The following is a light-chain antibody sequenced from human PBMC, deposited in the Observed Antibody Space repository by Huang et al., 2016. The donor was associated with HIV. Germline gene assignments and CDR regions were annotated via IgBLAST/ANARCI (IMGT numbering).Light chain of an antibody. CDR2: WAS. CDR3: QQYDTSPWT. J-gene: IGKJ1*01. CDR1: QSVLYRSNNKNY. Sequence: DIVMTQSPDSLAVSLGERATINCKSSQSVLYRSNNKNYLAWYQQKPGQPPKLLIYWASTRESGVTERFTGSGSGTDFSLTISSLQAEDVAVYYCQQYDTSPWTFGQGTKVEIK. V-gene: IGKV4-1*01.